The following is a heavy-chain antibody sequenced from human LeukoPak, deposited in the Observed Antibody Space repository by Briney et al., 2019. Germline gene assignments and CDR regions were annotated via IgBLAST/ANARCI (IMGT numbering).Heavy chain of an antibody. D-gene: IGHD6-13*01. Sequence: GESLRLSCAASGFTVSSNYMSWVRQAPGKGLEWVSVIYSGGSTYYADSVKGRFTISRDNSKNTLYLQMNSLRAEDTAVYYCAREAGAGTVDYWGQGTLVTVSS. CDR3: AREAGAGTVDY. V-gene: IGHV3-53*01. J-gene: IGHJ4*02. CDR1: GFTVSSNY. CDR2: IYSGGST.